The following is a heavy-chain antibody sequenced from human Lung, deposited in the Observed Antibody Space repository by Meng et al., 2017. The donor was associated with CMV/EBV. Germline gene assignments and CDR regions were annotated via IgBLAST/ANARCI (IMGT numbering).Heavy chain of an antibody. V-gene: IGHV4-30-4*08. CDR2: VHHSRGT. CDR1: GGSISSGDFY. Sequence: LRLXCTVSGGSISSGDFYWTWIRQSPGKGLEWIGYVHHSRGTYYNPSLRSRVVISAETSKNQFSLRLTSVTAADTAMYYCAREPPDYCTSASCNYFDYWGQGTLVTVSS. D-gene: IGHD2-2*01. J-gene: IGHJ4*02. CDR3: AREPPDYCTSASCNYFDY.